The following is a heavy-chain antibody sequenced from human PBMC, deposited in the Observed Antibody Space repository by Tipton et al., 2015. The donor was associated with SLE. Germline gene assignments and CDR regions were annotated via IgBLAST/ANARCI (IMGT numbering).Heavy chain of an antibody. CDR1: GDSISANSYH. J-gene: IGHJ3*02. Sequence: GLVKPSETLSLICTVSGDSISANSYHWGWVRQPPGKGLEWIGNVYYSGSTYYSASLRSRVTISLDRSKNHFSLTLNSVTAADTAVYYCARTLDALDIWGQGTMVTVSS. CDR3: ARTLDALDI. V-gene: IGHV4-39*07. CDR2: VYYSGST.